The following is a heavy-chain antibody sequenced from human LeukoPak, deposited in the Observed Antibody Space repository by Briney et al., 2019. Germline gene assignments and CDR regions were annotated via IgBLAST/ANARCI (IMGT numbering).Heavy chain of an antibody. CDR3: ARGGGDWESPFDY. CDR1: GFTFSTYW. Sequence: PGGSLRLSCAASGFTFSTYWMSWVRQAPGKGLEWVANIKQDGSEKYYVDSVRGQFTISRDNAKNSLYLQMNSLRAEDTAVYYCARGGGDWESPFDYWGQGTLVTVSS. V-gene: IGHV3-7*01. CDR2: IKQDGSEK. J-gene: IGHJ4*02. D-gene: IGHD2-21*02.